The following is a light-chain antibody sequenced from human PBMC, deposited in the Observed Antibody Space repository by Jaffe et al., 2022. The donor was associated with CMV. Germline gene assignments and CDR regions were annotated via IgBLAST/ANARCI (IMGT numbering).Light chain of an antibody. V-gene: IGKV1-39*01. CDR1: QSISTY. CDR3: QQTYGAPRT. J-gene: IGKJ2*02. Sequence: DIQMTQSPLSLSASVGDRVTITCRASQSISTYLNWYQQKPGKAPKLLIYAASSLQSGVPSRFSGSGSGTDFTLTINSLQPEDFAIYYCQQTYGAPRTFGQGTKLEIK. CDR2: AAS.